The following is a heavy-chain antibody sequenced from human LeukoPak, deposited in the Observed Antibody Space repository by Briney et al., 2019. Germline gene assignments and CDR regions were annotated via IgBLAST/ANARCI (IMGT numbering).Heavy chain of an antibody. Sequence: PGGSLRLSCAASGVTFSSYSMNWVRQAPGKGLEWVSSISSSSSYIYYADSVKGRFTISRDNAKNSLYLQMNSLRAEDTAVYYCARRGGTNSRYDILTGYYQYYFDYWGQGTLVTVSS. D-gene: IGHD3-9*01. CDR1: GVTFSSYS. CDR3: ARRGGTNSRYDILTGYYQYYFDY. V-gene: IGHV3-21*01. CDR2: ISSSSSYI. J-gene: IGHJ4*02.